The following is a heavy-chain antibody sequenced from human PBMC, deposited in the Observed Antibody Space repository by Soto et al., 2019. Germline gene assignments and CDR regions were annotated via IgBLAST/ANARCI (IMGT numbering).Heavy chain of an antibody. D-gene: IGHD3-22*01. CDR3: ARDSDSSGPYFDY. V-gene: IGHV4-59*01. CDR1: GGSISSYY. CDR2: IYYSGST. J-gene: IGHJ4*02. Sequence: QVQLQESGPGLVKPSETLSLTCTVSGGSISSYYWSWIRQPPGKGLEWIGYIYYSGSTNYNPSLKSRVTISVDTSKNQFSLKLSPVTAADTAVYYCARDSDSSGPYFDYWGQGTLVTVSS.